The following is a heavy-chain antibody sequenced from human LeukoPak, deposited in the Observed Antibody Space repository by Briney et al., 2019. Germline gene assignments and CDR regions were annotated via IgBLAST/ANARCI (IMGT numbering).Heavy chain of an antibody. Sequence: SSETLSLTCAVYGGSFSGYYWSWIRQPPGKGLEWIGYIYYSGSTNYNPSLKSRVTISVDTSKNQFSLKLSSVTAADTAVYYCARLPPPYYYYGMDVWGQGTTVTVSS. J-gene: IGHJ6*02. CDR3: ARLPPPYYYYGMDV. CDR2: IYYSGST. V-gene: IGHV4-59*08. CDR1: GGSFSGYY.